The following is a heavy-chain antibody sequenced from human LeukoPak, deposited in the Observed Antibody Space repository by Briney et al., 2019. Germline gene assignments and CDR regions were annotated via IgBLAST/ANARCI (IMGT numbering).Heavy chain of an antibody. Sequence: PSETLSLTCTVSGGSISSSSYYWGWIRQPPGKGLEWIGSIYYSGSTYYNPSLKSRVTISVDTSKNQFSLKLSSVTAADTAVYYCAAEGVAAADLQFDYWGQGTLVTVSS. CDR3: AAEGVAAADLQFDY. CDR2: IYYSGST. V-gene: IGHV4-39*07. J-gene: IGHJ4*02. CDR1: GGSISSSSYY. D-gene: IGHD6-13*01.